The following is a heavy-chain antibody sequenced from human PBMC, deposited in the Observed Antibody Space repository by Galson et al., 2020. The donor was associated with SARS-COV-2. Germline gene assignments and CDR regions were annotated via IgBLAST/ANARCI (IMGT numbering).Heavy chain of an antibody. CDR2: IVHGGST. D-gene: IGHD3-3*01. J-gene: IGHJ6*02. V-gene: IGHV4-34*12. CDR3: ARGRVRERFCSGGNCDYYYYGMDV. Sequence: SETLSLTCGVYDGSFSGYSWNWIRQSPGKGLEWIGDIVHGGSTNYNPSLPSGVTISIDTSNNQFYLKLTSVSVADTAVYYCARGRVRERFCSGGNCDYYYYGMDVWGQGTTVTVSS. CDR1: DGSFSGYS.